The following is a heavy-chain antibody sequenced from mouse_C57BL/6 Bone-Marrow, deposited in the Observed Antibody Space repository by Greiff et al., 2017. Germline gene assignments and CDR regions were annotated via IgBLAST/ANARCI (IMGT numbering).Heavy chain of an antibody. Sequence: VQLQQSGPELVKPGASVKISCKASGYAFSSSWMNWVKQRPGKGLEWIGRIYPGDGDTNYNGKFKGKATLTADKSSSTAYMQLSILTSEDSAVYCCARTTVVGGDYWGQGTTLTVSS. D-gene: IGHD1-1*01. CDR3: ARTTVVGGDY. V-gene: IGHV1-82*01. CDR1: GYAFSSSW. J-gene: IGHJ2*01. CDR2: IYPGDGDT.